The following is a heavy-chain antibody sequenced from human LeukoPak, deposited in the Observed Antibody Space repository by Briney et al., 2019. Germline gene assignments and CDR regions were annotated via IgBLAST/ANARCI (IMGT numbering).Heavy chain of an antibody. CDR1: GGSISNYY. V-gene: IGHV4-59*01. Sequence: KSSETLSLTCTVSGGSISNYYWSWIRQPPGKGLEWIGYIYYSGNTNYNPSLKSRVTISVDTSKNQFSLKLSSVTAADTAVYYCARGVEMATIFDYWGQGTLVTVSS. D-gene: IGHD5-24*01. CDR3: ARGVEMATIFDY. CDR2: IYYSGNT. J-gene: IGHJ4*02.